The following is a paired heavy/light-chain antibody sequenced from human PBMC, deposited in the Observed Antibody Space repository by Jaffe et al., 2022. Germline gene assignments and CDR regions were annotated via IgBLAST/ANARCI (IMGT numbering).Light chain of an antibody. CDR2: DAS. V-gene: IGKV3-11*01. Sequence: EIVLTQSPATLSLSPGERATLSCRASQSVSSYLAWYQQKPGQAPRLLIYDASNRATGIPARFSGSGSGTDFTLTISSLEPEDFAVYYCQQRSNWPTTFGQGTKVEIK. CDR1: QSVSSY. J-gene: IGKJ1*01. CDR3: QQRSNWPTT.
Heavy chain of an antibody. V-gene: IGHV4-59*01. Sequence: QVQLQESGPGLVKPSETLSLTCTVSGGSISSYYWSWIRQPPGKGLEWIGYIYYSGSTNYNPSLKSRVTISVDTSKNQFSLKLSSVTAADTAVYYCARDSGGEVRYFDWQEYYYYMDVWGKGTTVTVSS. CDR2: IYYSGST. J-gene: IGHJ6*03. CDR1: GGSISSYY. CDR3: ARDSGGEVRYFDWQEYYYYMDV. D-gene: IGHD3-9*01.